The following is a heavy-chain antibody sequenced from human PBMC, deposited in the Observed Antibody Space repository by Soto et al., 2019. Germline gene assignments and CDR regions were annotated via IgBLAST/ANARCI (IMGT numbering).Heavy chain of an antibody. V-gene: IGHV1-2*02. CDR3: ARDEQFIAVAGTYYYYMDV. J-gene: IGHJ6*03. Sequence: ASVKVSCKASGYTFTGYYMHWVRQAPGQGLEWMGWINPNSGGTNYAQKIQGRVTMTTDTSTSTAYMELRRLRSDDTAVYYCARDEQFIAVAGTYYYYMDVWGKGTTVPVSS. CDR2: INPNSGGT. D-gene: IGHD6-19*01. CDR1: GYTFTGYY.